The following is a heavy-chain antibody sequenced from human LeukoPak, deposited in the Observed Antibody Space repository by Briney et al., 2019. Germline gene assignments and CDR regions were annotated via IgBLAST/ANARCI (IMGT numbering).Heavy chain of an antibody. Sequence: GGSLRLSCAASRFTFSSYGMNWVRKAPGKGLEWVSSISRTSDYIYYADSVKGRFTISRDNAKNSLYLQMNSLRAEDTAVYYCARGGGAFDIWGQGTMVTVSS. CDR1: RFTFSSYG. CDR3: ARGGGAFDI. D-gene: IGHD5-12*01. J-gene: IGHJ3*02. V-gene: IGHV3-21*01. CDR2: ISRTSDYI.